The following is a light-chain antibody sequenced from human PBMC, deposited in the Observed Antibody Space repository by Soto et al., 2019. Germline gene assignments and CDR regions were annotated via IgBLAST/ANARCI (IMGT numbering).Light chain of an antibody. CDR3: LLSYSGAHVV. CDR2: DTN. CDR1: TGAVTSGHY. Sequence: QAVVTQEPSLTVSPGGTVTLTCGSSTGAVTSGHYAYWFQQKPGQAPRTLIYDTNNRRSWTPARFSGSLLGGKAALTLSGAQAEDEAEYYCLLSYSGAHVVFGGGTKVTVL. J-gene: IGLJ2*01. V-gene: IGLV7-46*01.